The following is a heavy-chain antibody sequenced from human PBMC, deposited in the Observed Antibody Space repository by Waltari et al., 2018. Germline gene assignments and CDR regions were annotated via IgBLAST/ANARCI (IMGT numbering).Heavy chain of an antibody. CDR2: ISSSSSTI. J-gene: IGHJ3*02. CDR3: AREGIANFDI. V-gene: IGHV3-48*04. Sequence: EVQLVESGGGLVQPGGSLRLSCAASGFTFSSYSMNWVRQAPGKGLEWVSYISSSSSTIYYADSVKGRFTISRDNAKNSLYLQRNSLRAEDTAVYYCAREGIANFDIWGQGTMVTVSS. D-gene: IGHD6-13*01. CDR1: GFTFSSYS.